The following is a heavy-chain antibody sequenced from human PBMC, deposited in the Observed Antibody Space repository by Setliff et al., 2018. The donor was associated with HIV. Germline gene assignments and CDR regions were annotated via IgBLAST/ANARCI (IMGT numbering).Heavy chain of an antibody. CDR1: GFSFSSYG. V-gene: IGHV3-30*03. CDR2: MSYDGSNK. D-gene: IGHD1-1*01. CDR3: ARGTGSPNYYYYYMDV. J-gene: IGHJ6*03. Sequence: GGSLRLSCAASGFSFSSYGMHWVRQAPGKGLEWVAVMSYDGSNKYYADSVKGRFTISRDNSKNTLYLQMNSLRAEDTALYYCARGTGSPNYYYYYMDVWGKGTTVTVSS.